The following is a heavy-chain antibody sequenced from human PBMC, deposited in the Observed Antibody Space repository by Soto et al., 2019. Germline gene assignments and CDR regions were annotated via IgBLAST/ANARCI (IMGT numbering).Heavy chain of an antibody. J-gene: IGHJ6*03. CDR2: MNPNSGNT. CDR1: GYTFTSYD. CDR3: ARIGSYYDPDYYYYMDV. V-gene: IGHV1-8*01. D-gene: IGHD3-3*01. Sequence: GASVKVSCTASGYTFTSYDINWVRQATGQGLEWMGWMNPNSGNTGYAQKFQGRVTMTRNTSISTAYMELSSLRSEDTAVYYCARIGSYYDPDYYYYMDVGGKGTTVTVSS.